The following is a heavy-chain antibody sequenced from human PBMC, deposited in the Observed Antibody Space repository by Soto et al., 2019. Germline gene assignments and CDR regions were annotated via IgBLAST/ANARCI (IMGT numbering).Heavy chain of an antibody. D-gene: IGHD3-3*01. CDR1: SCSFHNFS. V-gene: IGHV4-59*01. CDR3: ARGGDYQGTSGYFSFDS. J-gene: IGHJ4*02. CDR2: VRYSGSK. Sequence: PXETLTLPCSLSSCSFHNFSWLWLRQPPRKCREWVGPVRYSGSKNDSPSLSSRATISLDTSTCQLSLALRSVTAADTAMYFCARGGDYQGTSGYFSFDSWGQGRAVTVSS.